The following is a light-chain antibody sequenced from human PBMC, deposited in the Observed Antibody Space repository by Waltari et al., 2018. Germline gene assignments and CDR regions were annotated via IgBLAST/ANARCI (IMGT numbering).Light chain of an antibody. CDR2: DAS. Sequence: DIQMTQSPSSLSTSVGDRVTITCRAIRVIDSYLNWYQQRPGRAPKLLIYDASTLQREVPTRFSGGGIGTDFTLTINNLQPEDFATYFCQQSYSPPFTFGQGTRLEI. V-gene: IGKV1-39*01. CDR3: QQSYSPPFT. J-gene: IGKJ5*01. CDR1: RVIDSY.